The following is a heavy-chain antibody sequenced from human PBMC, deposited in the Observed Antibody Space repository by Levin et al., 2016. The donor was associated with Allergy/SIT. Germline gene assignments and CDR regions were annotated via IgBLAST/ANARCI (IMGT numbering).Heavy chain of an antibody. CDR2: IKQDGSEK. CDR1: GFTFSSYW. J-gene: IGHJ4*02. CDR3: ARSLYSGSYWAMGY. V-gene: IGHV3-7*03. D-gene: IGHD1-26*01. Sequence: LSLTCAASGFTFSSYWMSWVRQAPGKGLEWVANIKQDGSEKYYVDSVKGRFTISRDNAKNSLYLQMNSLRAEDTAVYYCARSLYSGSYWAMGYWGQGTLVTVSS.